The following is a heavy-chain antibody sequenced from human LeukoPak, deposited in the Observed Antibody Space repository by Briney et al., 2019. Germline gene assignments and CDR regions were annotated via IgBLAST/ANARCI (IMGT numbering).Heavy chain of an antibody. V-gene: IGHV4-34*01. J-gene: IGHJ4*02. CDR2: INHSGST. D-gene: IGHD3-16*01. Sequence: PSETLSLTCAVYGGSFSGYYWSWIRQPPGKGLEWIGEINHSGSTNYNPSLKSRVTISVDTSKNQFSLKLSSVTAADTAVYYCARLNMLTGYFDYWGQGTLVTVSS. CDR1: GGSFSGYY. CDR3: ARLNMLTGYFDY.